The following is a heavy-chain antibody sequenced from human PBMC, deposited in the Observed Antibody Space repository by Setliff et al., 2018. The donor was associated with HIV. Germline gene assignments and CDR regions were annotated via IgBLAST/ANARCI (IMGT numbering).Heavy chain of an antibody. D-gene: IGHD5-12*01. CDR1: GFTFRNHA. CDR3: AKEGEWQRSRGYMDV. CDR2: ISYDGSNK. Sequence: PGGSLRLSCAASGFTFRNHAMHWVRQAPGKGLEWVAVISYDGSNKFYADSVKGRFTISRDNSKNTLYLQMNSLRAEDTAVYYCAKEGEWQRSRGYMDVWGKGTTVTVSS. J-gene: IGHJ6*03. V-gene: IGHV3-30*04.